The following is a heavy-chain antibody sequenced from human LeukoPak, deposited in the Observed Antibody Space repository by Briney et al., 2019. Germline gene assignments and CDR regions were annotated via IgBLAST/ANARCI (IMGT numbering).Heavy chain of an antibody. J-gene: IGHJ4*02. D-gene: IGHD5-12*01. CDR1: GYTFTSYD. Sequence: SVKVSCKASGYTFTSYDINWVRQAPGQGLEWMGGIIPIFGTANYAQKFQGRVTITADESTSTAYMELSSLRSEDTAVYYCARGPGYSGYDPFDYWGQGTLVTVSS. V-gene: IGHV1-69*13. CDR3: ARGPGYSGYDPFDY. CDR2: IIPIFGTA.